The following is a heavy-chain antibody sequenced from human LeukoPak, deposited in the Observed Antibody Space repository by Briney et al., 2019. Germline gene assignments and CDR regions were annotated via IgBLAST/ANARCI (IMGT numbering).Heavy chain of an antibody. D-gene: IGHD3-10*01. Sequence: IGEINHSGSTNYNPSLKSRVTISVDTSKNQFSLKLSSVTAADTAVYYCARGLLWLPVDYWGQGTLVTVSS. J-gene: IGHJ4*02. CDR2: INHSGST. CDR3: ARGLLWLPVDY. V-gene: IGHV4-34*01.